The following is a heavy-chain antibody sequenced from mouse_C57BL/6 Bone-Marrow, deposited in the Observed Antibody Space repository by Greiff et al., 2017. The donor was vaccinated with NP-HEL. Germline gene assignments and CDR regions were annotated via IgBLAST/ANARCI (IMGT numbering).Heavy chain of an antibody. D-gene: IGHD1-1*01. CDR3: ARDFLYYYGSSWYFDV. CDR2: ISDGGSYT. Sequence: EVQVVESGGGLVKPGGSLKLSCAASGFTFSSYAMSWVRQTPEKRLEWVATISDGGSYTYYPDNVKGRFTISRDNAKNNLYLQMSHLKSEDTAMYYCARDFLYYYGSSWYFDVWGTGTTVTVSS. V-gene: IGHV5-4*01. J-gene: IGHJ1*03. CDR1: GFTFSSYA.